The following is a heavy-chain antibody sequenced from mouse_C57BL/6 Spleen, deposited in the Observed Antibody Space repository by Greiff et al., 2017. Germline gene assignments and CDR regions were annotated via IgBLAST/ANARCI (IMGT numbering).Heavy chain of an antibody. CDR3: AREEVASKYFDV. J-gene: IGHJ1*03. Sequence: VQLQQSGAELARPGASVKLSCKASGYTFTSYGISWVKQRTGQGLEWIGEIYPRSGSTYYNEKFKGKATLPADKSSSTAYMVLRSLTSYDSAVXFYAREEVASKYFDVWGTGTTVTVSS. D-gene: IGHD1-1*01. CDR2: IYPRSGST. V-gene: IGHV1-81*01. CDR1: GYTFTSYG.